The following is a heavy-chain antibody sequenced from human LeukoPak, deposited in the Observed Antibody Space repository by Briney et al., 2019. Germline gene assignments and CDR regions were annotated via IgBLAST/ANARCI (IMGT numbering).Heavy chain of an antibody. D-gene: IGHD1-26*01. CDR2: INCDGSST. CDR1: GFTCSSYW. Sequence: QPGGSLRLSCAASGFTCSSYWLHWVRQAPGKGLMWVSRINCDGSSTSYADSVKGRFTISRDNAKNTLYLQMNSLRAEDTAIYYCARGYSGTYRIDYWGQGTLVTVSS. CDR3: ARGYSGTYRIDY. V-gene: IGHV3-74*01. J-gene: IGHJ4*02.